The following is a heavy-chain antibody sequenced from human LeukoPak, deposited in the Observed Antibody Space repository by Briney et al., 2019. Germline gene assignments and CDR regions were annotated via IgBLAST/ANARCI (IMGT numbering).Heavy chain of an antibody. D-gene: IGHD5-18*01. CDR1: GYTFTSYY. J-gene: IGHJ4*02. Sequence: ASVKVSCKASGYTFTSYYMHWVRQAPGQGLEWMGIINPSGGSTSYAQKFQGRVTITADESTSTAYMELSSLRSEDTAVYYCARGRYSYGIDYWGQGTLVTVSS. V-gene: IGHV1-46*01. CDR2: INPSGGST. CDR3: ARGRYSYGIDY.